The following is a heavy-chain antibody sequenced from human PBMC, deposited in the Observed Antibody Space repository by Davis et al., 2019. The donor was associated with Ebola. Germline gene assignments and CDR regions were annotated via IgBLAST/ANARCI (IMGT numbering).Heavy chain of an antibody. Sequence: MPSETLSLTCAVYGGSFSDYYWSWIRQSPEKGLERIGEINHGGSPNYNPSLKSRVTISVDTSKNQFSLKLSSVTVADTAVYYCARVPGAMVRGVIISYGMDVWGKGTTVTVSS. CDR2: INHGGSP. CDR1: GGSFSDYY. D-gene: IGHD3-10*01. CDR3: ARVPGAMVRGVIISYGMDV. J-gene: IGHJ6*04. V-gene: IGHV4-34*01.